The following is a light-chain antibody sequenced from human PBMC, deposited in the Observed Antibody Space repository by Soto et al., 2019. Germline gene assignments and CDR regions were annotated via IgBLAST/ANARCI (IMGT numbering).Light chain of an antibody. V-gene: IGKV3-15*01. CDR3: QQYNNWWT. CDR1: QSVSSN. CDR2: GXS. J-gene: IGKJ1*01. Sequence: EIVMTQSPATLSVSQGERAXXXXRASQSVSSNLAWYQQKPGQXPRLLIYGXSTIATGIPARFSGSGSGTEFTLTISSLQSEDFAVYYCQQYNNWWTFGQGSKVDNK.